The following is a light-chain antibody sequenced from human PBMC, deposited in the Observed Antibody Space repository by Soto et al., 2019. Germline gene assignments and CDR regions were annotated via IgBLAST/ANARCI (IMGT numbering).Light chain of an antibody. J-gene: IGLJ2*01. CDR2: GNT. CDR1: SSNIGAGYD. Sequence: QSVLTQPPSVSGAPGQRVTISCTGSSSNIGAGYDVHWYRQLPGTAPKLLIYGNTNRPSGVPDRFSGSKSGTSASLAITGLQAEDEADYYCQSYGSTLSGPYVVFGGGTKVTVL. CDR3: QSYGSTLSGPYVV. V-gene: IGLV1-40*01.